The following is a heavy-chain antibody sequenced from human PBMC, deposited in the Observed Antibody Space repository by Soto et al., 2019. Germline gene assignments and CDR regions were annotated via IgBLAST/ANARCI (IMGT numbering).Heavy chain of an antibody. CDR1: GYSFTSYW. D-gene: IGHD3-3*01. CDR2: IYPGDSDT. CDR3: AGGPIFGVFKWEYYYGMDV. Sequence: GESLKISCKGSGYSFTSYWIGWVRQMPGKGLEWMGIIYPGDSDTRYSPSFQGQVTISADKSISTAYLQWSSLKASDTAMYYCAGGPIFGVFKWEYYYGMDVWGQGTTVTVSS. V-gene: IGHV5-51*01. J-gene: IGHJ6*02.